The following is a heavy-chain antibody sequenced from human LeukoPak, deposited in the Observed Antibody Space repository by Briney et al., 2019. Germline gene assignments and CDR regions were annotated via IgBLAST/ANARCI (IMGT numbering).Heavy chain of an antibody. CDR1: GFTFTTYW. D-gene: IGHD2-21*01. V-gene: IGHV3-74*01. CDR2: INTDGSSA. J-gene: IGHJ3*02. CDR3: ARGDYAFDI. Sequence: GGSLRLSCAASGFTFTTYWMHWVRQAPGKGLVWVSRINTDGSSASYADSVKGRFTISRDTAKNMLYLQMNSLRAEDTAVYYCARGDYAFDIWGQGTMVTVSS.